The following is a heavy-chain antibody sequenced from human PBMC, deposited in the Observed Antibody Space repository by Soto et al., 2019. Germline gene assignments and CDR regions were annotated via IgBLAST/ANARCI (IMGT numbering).Heavy chain of an antibody. D-gene: IGHD5-18*01. CDR1: GGTFSSYA. J-gene: IGHJ4*01. V-gene: IGHV1-69*13. CDR3: ATSPNVDTAMAIDY. CDR2: IIPIFGTA. Sequence: GASVKVSCKASGGTFSSYAISWVRQAPGQGLEWMGGIIPIFGTANYAQKFQGRVTITADESTSTAYMELSSLRSEDTAVYYCATSPNVDTAMAIDYWGQEPWSPSPQ.